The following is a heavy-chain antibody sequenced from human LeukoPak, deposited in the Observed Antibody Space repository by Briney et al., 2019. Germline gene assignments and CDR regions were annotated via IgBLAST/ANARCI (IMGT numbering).Heavy chain of an antibody. CDR2: ISSSSSYI. D-gene: IGHD3-22*01. V-gene: IGHV3-21*01. CDR1: GFTFSSYS. Sequence: PGGSLRLSCAASGFTFSSYSMNWVRQAPGKGLEWVSSISSSSSYIYYADSVKGRFTISRDNAKNSLYLQMNSLRAEDTAVYYCARGAVWGYYDSSGYYPLDYWGQGTLVTVSS. J-gene: IGHJ4*02. CDR3: ARGAVWGYYDSSGYYPLDY.